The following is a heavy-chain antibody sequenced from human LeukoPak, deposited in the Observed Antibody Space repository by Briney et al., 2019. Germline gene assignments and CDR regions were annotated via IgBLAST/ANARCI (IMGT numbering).Heavy chain of an antibody. CDR2: ISYDGSNK. CDR3: AKDHGGYDYDY. J-gene: IGHJ4*02. CDR1: GFTFSSYG. D-gene: IGHD5-12*01. V-gene: IGHV3-30*18. Sequence: GGSLRLSCAASGFTFSSYGMHWVRQAPGKGLEWVAVISYDGSNKYYADSVKGQFTISRDNSKNTLYLQMNSLRAEDTAVYYCAKDHGGYDYDYWGQGTLVTVSS.